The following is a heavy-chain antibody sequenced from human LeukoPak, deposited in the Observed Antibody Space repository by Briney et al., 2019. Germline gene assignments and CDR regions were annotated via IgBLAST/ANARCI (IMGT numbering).Heavy chain of an antibody. CDR3: ASSIDMAATTLGFDY. CDR1: GYSFTSYW. V-gene: IGHV5-51*01. J-gene: IGHJ4*02. CDR2: IYPGDSDT. Sequence: GESLKISCKGSGYSFTSYWIGWVRQMPGKGLEWMGIIYPGDSDTRYSPSFQGQVTISADKSISTAYLQWGSLKASDTAMYYCASSIDMAATTLGFDYWGQGTLVTVSS. D-gene: IGHD5-24*01.